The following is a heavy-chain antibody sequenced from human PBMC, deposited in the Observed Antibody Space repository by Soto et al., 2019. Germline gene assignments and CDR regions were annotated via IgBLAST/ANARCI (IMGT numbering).Heavy chain of an antibody. D-gene: IGHD4-4*01. CDR1: GYPFSDNQ. CDR3: ARKHSLDYIRWGLDP. CDR2: INPKSDDT. J-gene: IGHJ5*02. Sequence: ASVKVSFKXSGYPFSDNQIHWLRRAPGQGLEWMGRINPKSDDTNYAQKFQGRVTMTRDTSIDTAYLELTGLTSDDTATYYCARKHSLDYIRWGLDPWGQGTLVTVSS. V-gene: IGHV1-2*02.